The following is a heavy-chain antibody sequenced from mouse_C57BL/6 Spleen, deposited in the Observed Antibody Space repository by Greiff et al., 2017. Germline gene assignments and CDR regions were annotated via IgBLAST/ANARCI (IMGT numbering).Heavy chain of an antibody. V-gene: IGHV5-4*01. J-gene: IGHJ2*01. D-gene: IGHD2-5*01. Sequence: EVQVVESGGGLVKPGGSLKLSCAASGFTFSSYAMSWVRQTPEKRLEWVATISDGGSYTYYPDNVKGRFTISRDNAKNNLYLQMSHLKSEDTAMYYCASFYSNYYFDYWGQGTTLTVSS. CDR1: GFTFSSYA. CDR3: ASFYSNYYFDY. CDR2: ISDGGSYT.